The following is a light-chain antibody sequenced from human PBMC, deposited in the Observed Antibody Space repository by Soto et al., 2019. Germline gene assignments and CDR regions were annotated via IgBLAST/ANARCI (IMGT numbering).Light chain of an antibody. CDR2: DAS. CDR1: QDISKS. CDR3: QKTNTFPLA. Sequence: DIPMTQSPSSVSTSVGDRVTITCRASQDISKSLAWYQQKPGKAPRLLIYDASTLQSGVPSRFSGSGSGTDFTLTISSLQPEDFATYYCQKTNTFPLAFGQGTRLEIK. V-gene: IGKV1-12*01. J-gene: IGKJ5*01.